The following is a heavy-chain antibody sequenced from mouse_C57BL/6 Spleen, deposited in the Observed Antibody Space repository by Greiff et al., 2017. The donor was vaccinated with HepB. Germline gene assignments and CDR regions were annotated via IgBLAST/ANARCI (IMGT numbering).Heavy chain of an antibody. CDR3: ARHNYYGSSYDAMDY. D-gene: IGHD1-1*01. CDR2: ISSGCSTI. V-gene: IGHV5-17*01. Sequence: EVKLMESGGGLVKPGGSLKLSCAASGFTFSDYGMHWVRQAPEKGLEWVAYISSGCSTIYYADTVKGRFTISRDNAKNTLFLQMTSLRSEDTAMYYCARHNYYGSSYDAMDYWGQGTSVTVSS. J-gene: IGHJ4*01. CDR1: GFTFSDYG.